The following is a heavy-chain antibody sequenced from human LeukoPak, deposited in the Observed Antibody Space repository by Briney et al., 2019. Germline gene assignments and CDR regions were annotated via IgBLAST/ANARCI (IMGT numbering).Heavy chain of an antibody. Sequence: GGSLRLSCAASGFTFTSYSMNWVRQAPGKGLEWVSTISGSGGSTHYADSVKGRFTISRDKTKNTLYLQMNSLRAEDTAVYYCAKSSYYDASGYYREYYFDYWGQGTLVTVSS. CDR3: AKSSYYDASGYYREYYFDY. D-gene: IGHD3-22*01. CDR1: GFTFTSYS. V-gene: IGHV3-23*01. J-gene: IGHJ4*02. CDR2: ISGSGGST.